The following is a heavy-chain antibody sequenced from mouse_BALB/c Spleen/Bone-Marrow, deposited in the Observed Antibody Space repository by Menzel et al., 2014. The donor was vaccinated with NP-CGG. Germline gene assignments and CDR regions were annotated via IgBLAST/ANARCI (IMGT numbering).Heavy chain of an antibody. CDR2: IYPSDSYI. CDR1: GYTFTSYW. V-gene: IGHV1-69*02. D-gene: IGHD1-1*01. J-gene: IGHJ4*01. Sequence: QVQLQQPGAELVRPGASLKLSCRASGYTFTSYWINWVKQSPGQGLEWIGNIYPSDSYINYNQRFKDKATLTVDKSSSTAYMQLSSPTSEDSAVYYCTRYGNSHYYAIDYWGQGTSVTVSS. CDR3: TRYGNSHYYAIDY.